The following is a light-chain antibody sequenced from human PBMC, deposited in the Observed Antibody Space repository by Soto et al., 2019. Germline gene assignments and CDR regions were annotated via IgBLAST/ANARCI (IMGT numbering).Light chain of an antibody. Sequence: EIVITPSSTTLSCSPRGRAHLSCKANQSVNQNLALDPQKPGHAPRLLIYGASTRATGIPARFSGSGSWTEFTLTISSLQSEDFAVYYCQQYNNWPQTFGQGTKVEIK. CDR1: QSVNQN. J-gene: IGKJ1*01. CDR3: QQYNNWPQT. CDR2: GAS. V-gene: IGKV3-15*01.